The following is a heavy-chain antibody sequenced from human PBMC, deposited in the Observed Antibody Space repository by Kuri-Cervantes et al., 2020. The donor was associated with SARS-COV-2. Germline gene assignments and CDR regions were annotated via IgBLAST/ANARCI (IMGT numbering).Heavy chain of an antibody. CDR1: GFNFSSYW. CDR3: ARDQSDSSGWYAEEDYYYYMDV. V-gene: IGHV3-7*01. CDR2: IKQDGSEK. D-gene: IGHD6-19*01. J-gene: IGHJ6*03. Sequence: GESLKISCAASGFNFSSYWMSWVRQAPGKGLEWVANIKQDGSEKYYVDSVKGRFTISRDNAKNSLYLQMNSLRAEDTAVYYCARDQSDSSGWYAEEDYYYYMDVWGKGTTVTVSS.